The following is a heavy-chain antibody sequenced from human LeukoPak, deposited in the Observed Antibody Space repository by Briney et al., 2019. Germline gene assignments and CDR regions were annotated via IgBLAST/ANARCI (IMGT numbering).Heavy chain of an antibody. CDR3: ARLRGTMVRGVISPYYYYYMDV. J-gene: IGHJ6*03. CDR1: GGSFSGYY. Sequence: SETLSLTCAVYGGSFSGYYWSWIRQPPGKGPEWIGEINHSGSTNYNPSLKSRVTISVDTSKNQFSLKLSSVTAADTAVYYCARLRGTMVRGVISPYYYYYMDVWGKGTTVTISS. V-gene: IGHV4-34*01. CDR2: INHSGST. D-gene: IGHD3-10*01.